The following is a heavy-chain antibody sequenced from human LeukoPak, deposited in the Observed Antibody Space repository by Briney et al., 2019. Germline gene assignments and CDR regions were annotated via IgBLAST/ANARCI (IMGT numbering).Heavy chain of an antibody. Sequence: PGGALRLSCAASGFTFSSYEMNWVRQPPGKGLEWVSYISSSGSTIYYADSVKGRFTISRDNAKNSLYLQMNSLRAEDTAVYYCAREGRDCSSTSCYSGFNHLDVWGQGTTVTVSS. V-gene: IGHV3-48*03. CDR2: ISSSGSTI. CDR3: AREGRDCSSTSCYSGFNHLDV. CDR1: GFTFSSYE. J-gene: IGHJ6*02. D-gene: IGHD2-2*02.